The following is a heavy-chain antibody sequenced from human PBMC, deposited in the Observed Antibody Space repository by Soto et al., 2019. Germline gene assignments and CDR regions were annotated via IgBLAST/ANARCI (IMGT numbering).Heavy chain of an antibody. D-gene: IGHD3-22*01. Sequence: PVGSLRLSGAASGFTFSSYAMSWVRQAPGKGLEWVSAISGSGGSTYYADSVKGRFTISRDNSKNTLYLQMNSLRAEDTAVYYCAKSPTMIVVVTAFDYWGQGTLVTVSS. V-gene: IGHV3-23*01. CDR3: AKSPTMIVVVTAFDY. CDR2: ISGSGGST. CDR1: GFTFSSYA. J-gene: IGHJ4*02.